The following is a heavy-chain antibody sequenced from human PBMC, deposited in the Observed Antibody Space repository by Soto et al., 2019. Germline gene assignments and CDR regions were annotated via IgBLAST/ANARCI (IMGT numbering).Heavy chain of an antibody. D-gene: IGHD5-18*01. CDR3: AKESHPRIQVWERDYYAYVAV. CDR1: GFTFSSYA. Sequence: EVQLLESGGGLVQPGGSLRLSCAASGFTFSSYAMSWVRQAPGKGLEWVSGISGSGGSTYSADSVKGRFTISRDNSKNTLYLQMNSRIAEDTAVYYFAKESHPRIQVWERDYYAYVAVWGKGTRVTVSS. CDR2: ISGSGGST. V-gene: IGHV3-23*01. J-gene: IGHJ6*03.